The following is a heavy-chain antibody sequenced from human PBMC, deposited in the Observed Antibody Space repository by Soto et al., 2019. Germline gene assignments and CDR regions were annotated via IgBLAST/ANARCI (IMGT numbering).Heavy chain of an antibody. V-gene: IGHV3-30-3*01. CDR2: ISYDGNNK. Sequence: QVQLVESGGGVVQPGRSLRLSCAASGFTFSNYAMYWVRQAPGKGLEWVTVISYDGNNKYYADSVKGRFTISRDNSKNPLYRQMNSLRAEDTAVYYCAREGCDGGTCYTLVGLRYGMDVWGQGTTVTVSS. CDR1: GFTFSNYA. CDR3: AREGCDGGTCYTLVGLRYGMDV. D-gene: IGHD2-15*01. J-gene: IGHJ6*02.